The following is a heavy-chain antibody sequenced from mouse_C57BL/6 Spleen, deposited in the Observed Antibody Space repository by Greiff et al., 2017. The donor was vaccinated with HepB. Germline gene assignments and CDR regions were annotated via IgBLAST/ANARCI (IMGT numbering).Heavy chain of an antibody. V-gene: IGHV1-55*01. CDR2: IYPGSGST. CDR3: ARRDYGSSYEFAY. J-gene: IGHJ3*01. D-gene: IGHD1-1*01. Sequence: QVQLQQPGAELVKPGASVKMSCKASGYTFTSYWITWVKQRPGQGLEWIGDIYPGSGSTNYNEKFKSKATLTVDTSSSTAYMQLSSLTSEDSAVYYCARRDYGSSYEFAYWGQGTLVTVSA. CDR1: GYTFTSYW.